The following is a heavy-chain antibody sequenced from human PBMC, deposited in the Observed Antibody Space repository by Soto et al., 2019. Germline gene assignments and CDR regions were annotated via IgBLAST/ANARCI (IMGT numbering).Heavy chain of an antibody. D-gene: IGHD2-2*01. CDR2: IYYSGST. CDR1: GGSVSSGSYY. V-gene: IGHV4-61*03. Sequence: QVQVQESGPGLVKPSETLSLTCTVSGGSVSSGSYYWSWIRQPPGKGLEWIGNIYYSGSTNYNPSLKSRVTISVDTSKNHFSLRLSSVTAADTAVYYCARARAGGYCSRTSCYAFDYWGQGTLVTVSS. J-gene: IGHJ4*02. CDR3: ARARAGGYCSRTSCYAFDY.